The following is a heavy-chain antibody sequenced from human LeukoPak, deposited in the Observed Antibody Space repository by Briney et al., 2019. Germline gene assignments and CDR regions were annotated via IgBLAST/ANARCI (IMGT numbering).Heavy chain of an antibody. CDR2: ISPTGSTT. CDR1: GFTFSSNW. D-gene: IGHD6-6*01. Sequence: GGSLRLSCAASGFTFSSNWMHWVRQAPGKGLVWVSRISPTGSTTSYADSVKGRFTVSRDNAKNTLYLQVNNLRAEDTAVYYCARGPNSNWSGLDFWGQGTLLTVSS. V-gene: IGHV3-74*01. CDR3: ARGPNSNWSGLDF. J-gene: IGHJ4*02.